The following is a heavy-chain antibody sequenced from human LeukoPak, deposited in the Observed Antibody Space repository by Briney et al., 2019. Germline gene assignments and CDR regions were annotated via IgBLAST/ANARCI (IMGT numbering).Heavy chain of an antibody. CDR2: IYTSGST. J-gene: IGHJ6*03. V-gene: IGHV4-4*07. CDR3: ARTTEGYCRGRSCYSYYYYMDV. D-gene: IGHD2-15*01. Sequence: SETLSLTCTVSGGSISSYYWSWIRQPAGKGLEWVGRIYTSGSTNYNPSLKSRVTMSVDTSKNQFSLKLSSVTAADTAVYYCARTTEGYCRGRSCYSYYYYMDVWGKGTTVTVSS. CDR1: GGSISSYY.